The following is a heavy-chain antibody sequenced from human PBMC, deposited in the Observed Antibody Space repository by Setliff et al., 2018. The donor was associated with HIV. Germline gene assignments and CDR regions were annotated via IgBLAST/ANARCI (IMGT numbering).Heavy chain of an antibody. CDR2: INPSGGST. CDR1: GGTFSSYA. Sequence: GASVKVSCKASGGTFSSYAITWVRQAPGQGLEWMGIINPSGGSTSYAQKFQGRVTMTRDTSTSTVYMELSSLRSEDTAVYYCARESIADMYWGQGTLVTVSS. D-gene: IGHD6-6*01. J-gene: IGHJ4*02. CDR3: ARESIADMY. V-gene: IGHV1-46*01.